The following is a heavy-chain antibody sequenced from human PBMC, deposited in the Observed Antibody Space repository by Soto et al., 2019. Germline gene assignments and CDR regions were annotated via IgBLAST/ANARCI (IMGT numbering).Heavy chain of an antibody. CDR1: GYTFTSYG. J-gene: IGHJ3*02. D-gene: IGHD4-4*01. V-gene: IGHV1-18*04. CDR3: ARDNRPMASNSFRAFDI. Sequence: QVPLVQSGAEVKKPGASVKVSCKASGYTFTSYGISWVRQAPGQGLEWMGWISAYNGNTNYAQKLQGRVTMTTDTSTSTAYMELRSLRSDDTAVYYCARDNRPMASNSFRAFDIWGQGTMVTVSS. CDR2: ISAYNGNT.